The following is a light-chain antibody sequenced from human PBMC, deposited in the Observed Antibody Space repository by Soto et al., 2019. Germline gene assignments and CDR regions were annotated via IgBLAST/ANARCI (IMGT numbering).Light chain of an antibody. J-gene: IGKJ4*01. CDR1: QSISSY. CDR2: AAS. Sequence: DIQMTQSPSSLSASVGDRVTITCRASQSISSYLNWYQQKPGKAPKFLIYAASSLQSGVPSRFSGSGSGTDFTLTISSLQPEDCATYYCQQSYSTPPTYGGGTKVEIK. CDR3: QQSYSTPPT. V-gene: IGKV1-39*01.